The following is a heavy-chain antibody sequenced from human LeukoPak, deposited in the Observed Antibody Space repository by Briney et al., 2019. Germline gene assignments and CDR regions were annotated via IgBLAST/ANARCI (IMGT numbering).Heavy chain of an antibody. CDR3: VGNRDFWSGYHAFEY. J-gene: IGHJ4*02. Sequence: PGGSLRLSCAASGFTFSSYVMSWVRQAPGKGLEWVSVVSNSGGSTYYADSVKGRFTISRDNAKKTAYLQMNSLRVEDTAIYFCVGNRDFWSGYHAFEYWGQGILVTVSS. CDR1: GFTFSSYV. CDR2: VSNSGGST. V-gene: IGHV3-23*01. D-gene: IGHD3-3*01.